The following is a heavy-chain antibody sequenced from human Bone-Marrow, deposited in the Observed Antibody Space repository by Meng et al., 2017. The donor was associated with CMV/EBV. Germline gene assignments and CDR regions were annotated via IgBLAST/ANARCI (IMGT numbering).Heavy chain of an antibody. CDR1: GGTFSNYA. Sequence: SVKVSCKASGGTFSNYAISWVRQAPGQGLEWMGGIIPIFGVANYAQKFQGRVTITTDESTSTAYMELSSLRSEDTAVYYCARVYYGSGNDNLGAWGQGTLVTVSS. V-gene: IGHV1-69*05. CDR2: IIPIFGVA. CDR3: ARVYYGSGNDNLGA. D-gene: IGHD3-10*01. J-gene: IGHJ5*02.